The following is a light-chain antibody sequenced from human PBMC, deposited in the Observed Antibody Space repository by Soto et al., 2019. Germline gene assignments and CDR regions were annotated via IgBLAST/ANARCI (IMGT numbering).Light chain of an antibody. CDR1: QSVSNKY. V-gene: IGKV3-20*01. CDR3: QQYGSSPKT. J-gene: IGKJ1*01. CDR2: DAS. Sequence: EILLAQSPATLSLSPGERATFSCRASQSVSNKYLAWHQQKPGQAPRLLIYDASTRATGIPDRFSGSGSGTDFTLTISRLEPEDFAVYYCQQYGSSPKTFGQGTKVDNK.